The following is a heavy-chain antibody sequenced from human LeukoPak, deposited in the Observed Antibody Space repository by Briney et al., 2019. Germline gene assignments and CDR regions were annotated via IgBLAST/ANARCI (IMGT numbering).Heavy chain of an antibody. Sequence: GGSLRLSCAASGFTFSSYAMSWVRQAPGKGLEWVGFTRSKAYGGTTEYAASVKGRFTISRDDSKSIAYLQMNSLKTEDTAVYYCTREPLGYWGQGTLVTVSS. CDR1: GFTFSSYA. CDR2: TRSKAYGGTT. CDR3: TREPLGY. V-gene: IGHV3-49*04. J-gene: IGHJ4*02.